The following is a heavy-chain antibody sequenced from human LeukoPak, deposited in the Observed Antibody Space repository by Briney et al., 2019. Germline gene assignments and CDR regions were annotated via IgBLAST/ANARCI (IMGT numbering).Heavy chain of an antibody. V-gene: IGHV6-1*01. Sequence: SQTLSLTCVISGDSVSINSAAWNWIRQSPSRGLEWLGRTYYRSKWYSDFAEYVKGRITINPDTAKNQFSLQLISATPEDTAVYYCARGQTGSGRIFDYWGQGTLVTVSS. J-gene: IGHJ4*02. CDR3: ARGQTGSGRIFDY. CDR2: TYYRSKWYS. CDR1: GDSVSINSAA. D-gene: IGHD2-15*01.